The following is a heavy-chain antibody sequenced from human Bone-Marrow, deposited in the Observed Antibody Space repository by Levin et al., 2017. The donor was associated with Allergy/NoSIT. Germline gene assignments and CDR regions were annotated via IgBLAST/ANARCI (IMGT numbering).Heavy chain of an antibody. Sequence: PPSETLSLTCAASGFTVSSNYMSWVRQAPGKGPEWVSVIYSGGSTYYADSVKGRFTISRDNSKNTLYLQMNSLRAEDTAVYYCARGWFGELLSHWGQGTLVTVSS. CDR1: GFTVSSNY. D-gene: IGHD3-10*01. CDR3: ARGWFGELLSH. CDR2: IYSGGST. V-gene: IGHV3-53*01. J-gene: IGHJ4*02.